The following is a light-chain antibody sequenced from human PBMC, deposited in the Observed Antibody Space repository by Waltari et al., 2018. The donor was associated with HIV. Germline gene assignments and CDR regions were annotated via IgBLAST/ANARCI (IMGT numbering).Light chain of an antibody. CDR3: QQYHKWPPLT. J-gene: IGKJ4*01. V-gene: IGKV3-15*01. CDR2: GAS. CDR1: QSVNSN. Sequence: IVMTQSPATLSVSPGERVTLSCRASQSVNSNLACYQQKPGQAPRLLLYGASSMATGVPARFSCNGSGTDFTLTINSLQSEDFAIYYCQQYHKWPPLTFGGGTKVEI.